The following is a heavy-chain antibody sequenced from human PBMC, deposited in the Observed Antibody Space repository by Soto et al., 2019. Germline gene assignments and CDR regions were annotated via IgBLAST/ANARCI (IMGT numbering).Heavy chain of an antibody. CDR2: ISYDGSNK. CDR3: ARDMRCSSTSCYFGMDV. CDR1: RFTFSSYA. V-gene: IGHV3-30-3*01. Sequence: PGGSLRLSCAASRFTFSSYAMHWVRQAPGKGLEWVAVISYDGSNKYYADSVKGRFTISRDNSKNTLYLQMNSLRAEDTAVYYCARDMRCSSTSCYFGMDVWGQGTTVTVSS. J-gene: IGHJ6*02. D-gene: IGHD2-2*01.